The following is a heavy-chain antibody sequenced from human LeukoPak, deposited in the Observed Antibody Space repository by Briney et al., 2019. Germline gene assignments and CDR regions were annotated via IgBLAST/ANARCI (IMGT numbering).Heavy chain of an antibody. CDR3: AKQAGTTSYYYYYMDV. CDR2: ISGSGGST. D-gene: IGHD6-19*01. Sequence: GGSLRLSCAASGFTFSSYAMSWVRQAPGKGVEWVSDISGSGGSTYYADSVKGRFTISRDNSKNTLYLQMNSLRTEDTAVYYCAKQAGTTSYYYYYMDVWGKGTTVTVSS. J-gene: IGHJ6*03. CDR1: GFTFSSYA. V-gene: IGHV3-23*01.